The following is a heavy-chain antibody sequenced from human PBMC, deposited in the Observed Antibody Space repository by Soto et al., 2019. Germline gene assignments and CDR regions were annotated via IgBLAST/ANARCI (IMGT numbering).Heavy chain of an antibody. CDR1: GFTFSSYS. CDR3: ASESIVVVVAAPSFAY. Sequence: PGGSLRLSCAASGFTFSSYSMNWVHQAPGKGLEWVSSISSSSSYIYYADSVKGRFTISRDNAKNSLYLQMNSLRAGDTAVYYCASESIVVVVAAPSFAYWGQGTLVTVSS. J-gene: IGHJ4*02. V-gene: IGHV3-21*01. D-gene: IGHD2-15*01. CDR2: ISSSSSYI.